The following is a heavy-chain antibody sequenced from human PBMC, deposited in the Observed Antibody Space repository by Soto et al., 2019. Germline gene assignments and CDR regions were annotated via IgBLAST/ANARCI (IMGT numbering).Heavy chain of an antibody. CDR2: ISSSGSFT. J-gene: IGHJ3*01. Sequence: GGSLRLSGAASGFSFNSYTMNWLRQAPGQRLPWVSAISSSGSFTDYADLVRGRFTMSRDNAKNSLYRQMSSLSAEDTAVYYCSTSGSGWYGVDFDVWGQGTKVTV. CDR3: STSGSGWYGVDFDV. CDR1: GFSFNSYT. V-gene: IGHV3-21*01. D-gene: IGHD6-19*01.